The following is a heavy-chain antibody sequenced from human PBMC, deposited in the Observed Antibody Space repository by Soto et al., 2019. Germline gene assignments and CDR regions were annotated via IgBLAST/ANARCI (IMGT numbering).Heavy chain of an antibody. V-gene: IGHV4-59*01. Sequence: QVQLQESGPGLVKPSETLSLTCTVSGGSIVNYHWSWLRQSPGKGLEWIGYIYYTGSVNYNPSFKSRLTISVDTSKNRFSLNLTSVTAADTAVYYCARGGELLTYWGQGTLVTVSS. D-gene: IGHD1-26*01. CDR1: GGSIVNYH. CDR3: ARGGELLTY. J-gene: IGHJ4*02. CDR2: IYYTGSV.